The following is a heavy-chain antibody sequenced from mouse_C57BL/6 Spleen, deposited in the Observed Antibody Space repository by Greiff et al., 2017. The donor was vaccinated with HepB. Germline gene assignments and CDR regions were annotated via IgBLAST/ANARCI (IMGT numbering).Heavy chain of an antibody. V-gene: IGHV1-52*01. CDR1: GYAFSSSW. CDR3: ARGGGYGYGDAMDY. CDR2: IDPSDSET. D-gene: IGHD2-2*01. J-gene: IGHJ4*01. Sequence: VQLQQSGPELVKPGASVKISCKASGYAFSSSWMNWVKQRPIQGLEWIGNIDPSDSETHYNQKFKDKATLTVDKSSSTAYMQLSSLTSEDSAVYYCARGGGYGYGDAMDYWGQGTSVTVSS.